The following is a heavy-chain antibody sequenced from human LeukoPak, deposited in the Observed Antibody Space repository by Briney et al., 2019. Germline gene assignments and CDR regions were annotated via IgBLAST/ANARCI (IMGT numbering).Heavy chain of an antibody. Sequence: GRTLRLSCAASGLTVSSNLMSWVSQAPGRGLEWVSLIYSGGGTYHADFVKGRFTISRDNSKNTLYLQMNSLRAEDTAVYYCASGSPPDYWGQGTLVTVSS. J-gene: IGHJ4*02. CDR2: IYSGGGT. CDR3: ASGSPPDY. V-gene: IGHV3-53*01. D-gene: IGHD1-26*01. CDR1: GLTVSSNL.